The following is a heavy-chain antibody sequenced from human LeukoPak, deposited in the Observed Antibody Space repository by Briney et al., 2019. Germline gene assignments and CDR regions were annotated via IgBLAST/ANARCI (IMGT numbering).Heavy chain of an antibody. Sequence: PGGSLRLSCAASGFIFSAFGMTWVRQPPGKGLEWVSAINSGGGVTYYADSVKGRFTISRDNSETTLFLQMDSLRAEDTAVYFCASSMGFWNAEFTSITDWGQGTQVTVSS. D-gene: IGHD1-1*01. CDR2: INSGGGVT. V-gene: IGHV3-23*01. CDR3: ASSMGFWNAEFTSITD. CDR1: GFIFSAFG. J-gene: IGHJ4*02.